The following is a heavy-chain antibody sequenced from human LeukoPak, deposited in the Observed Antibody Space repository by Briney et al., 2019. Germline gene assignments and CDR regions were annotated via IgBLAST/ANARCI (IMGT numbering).Heavy chain of an antibody. CDR1: GFTVSSNY. J-gene: IGHJ3*02. CDR3: ARDDEPTVTIGRGFDI. V-gene: IGHV3-66*01. D-gene: IGHD4-17*01. CDR2: IFGGGST. Sequence: GGSLRLSCAASGFTVSSNYMSWVRQAPGKGLECVSVIFGGGSTYYADSVKGRFTISRDNSKNMLYRQMNSLRAEDTAVYYCARDDEPTVTIGRGFDIWGQGTMVTVSS.